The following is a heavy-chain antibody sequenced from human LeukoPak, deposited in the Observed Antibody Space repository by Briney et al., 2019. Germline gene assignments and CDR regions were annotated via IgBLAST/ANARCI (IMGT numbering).Heavy chain of an antibody. CDR1: GFTFSNYW. J-gene: IGHJ4*02. V-gene: IGHV3-7*01. CDR2: IKQDGNEK. CDR3: ASGYNYGYLFDY. Sequence: GGSLRLSCAASGFTFSNYWMSWVRHAPAKGLEWGAKIKQDGNEKYYVDSVKGRVTISRDNAKNSLFLQMNSLRAEDTAVYYCASGYNYGYLFDYWGQGTLVTVSS. D-gene: IGHD5-18*01.